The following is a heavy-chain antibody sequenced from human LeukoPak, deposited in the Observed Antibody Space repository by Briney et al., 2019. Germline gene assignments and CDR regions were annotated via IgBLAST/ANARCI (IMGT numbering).Heavy chain of an antibody. Sequence: SETLSLTCAVYGGSFSGYYWSWIRQPPGKGLEWIGEINHSGSTNYNPSLKSRVTISVDTSKNQFSLKLSSVTAADTAVYYCARERIAAAGLLYYYYMDVWGKGTTVTISS. CDR3: ARERIAAAGLLYYYYMDV. CDR1: GGSFSGYY. D-gene: IGHD6-13*01. V-gene: IGHV4-34*01. J-gene: IGHJ6*03. CDR2: INHSGST.